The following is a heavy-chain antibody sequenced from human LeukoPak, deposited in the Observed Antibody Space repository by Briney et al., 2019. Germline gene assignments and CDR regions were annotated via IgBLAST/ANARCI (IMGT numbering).Heavy chain of an antibody. V-gene: IGHV3-23*01. CDR2: ISGSDGST. CDR3: AKDGYDLWSAHQIDL. J-gene: IGHJ5*02. Sequence: GGSLRLSCAASGFTFSNYAMTWVRQAPGKGLEWVSAISGSDGSTYYSDSVTGRFTISRDNSKNTLYLQMTSLRTDDTAVYYCAKDGYDLWSAHQIDLWGQGTLVTVSS. CDR1: GFTFSNYA. D-gene: IGHD3-3*01.